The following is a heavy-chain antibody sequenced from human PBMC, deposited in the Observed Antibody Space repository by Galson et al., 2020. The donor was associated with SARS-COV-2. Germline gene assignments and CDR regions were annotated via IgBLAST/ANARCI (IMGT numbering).Heavy chain of an antibody. V-gene: IGHV1-69*02. CDR1: AGTLSSYT. J-gene: IGHJ4*02. CDR2: LIPIPGIA. D-gene: IGHD4-17*01. Sequence: SSVKVSCQAPAGTLSSYTTSWVRQAPGQGLEWMGRLIPIPGIANYAQKFQGRVTNTADKSTSTANMELSSLRAEDTAVYYCAGLTSATTVTTWYYFDYWGQGTLVTVSS. CDR3: AGLTSATTVTTWYYFDY.